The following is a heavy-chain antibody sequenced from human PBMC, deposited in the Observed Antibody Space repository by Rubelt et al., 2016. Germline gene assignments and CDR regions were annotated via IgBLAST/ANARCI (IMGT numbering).Heavy chain of an antibody. D-gene: IGHD6-19*01. J-gene: IGHJ5*02. CDR1: GGSISSYY. CDR2: INHSGST. V-gene: IGHV4-59*12. Sequence: QVQLQESGPGLVKPSETLSLTCTVSGGSISSYYWSWIRQPPGKGLEWIGEINHSGSTNYNPSLKSRVTISVDTSKNQFSLKLSSVTAADTAVYYCARVRYSSWFDPWGQGTLVTVSS. CDR3: ARVRYSSWFDP.